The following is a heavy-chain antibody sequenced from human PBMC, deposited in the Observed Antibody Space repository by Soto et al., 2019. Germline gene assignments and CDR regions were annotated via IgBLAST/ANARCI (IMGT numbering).Heavy chain of an antibody. CDR2: IIPIFGTA. CDR3: ASTTKPIYYYYGMDV. D-gene: IGHD1-1*01. J-gene: IGHJ6*02. Sequence: QVQLVQSGAEVKKPGSSVKVSCKASVGTFSSYAISWVRQAPGQGLEWMGGIIPIFGTANYAQKFQGRVTITADESTSTAYMELSSVRSEDTAVYYSASTTKPIYYYYGMDVWGQGTTVTGSS. CDR1: VGTFSSYA. V-gene: IGHV1-69*12.